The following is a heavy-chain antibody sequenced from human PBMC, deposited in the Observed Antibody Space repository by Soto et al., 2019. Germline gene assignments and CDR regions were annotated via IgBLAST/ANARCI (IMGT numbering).Heavy chain of an antibody. CDR2: IVPIVDTS. V-gene: IGHV1-69*12. CDR3: VRVVAIPGYPDN. J-gene: IGHJ4*02. CDR1: GATFSSYA. D-gene: IGHD5-12*01. Sequence: QVQLVQSGAEVRQPASSVKVSCKTSGATFSSYAITWVRQAPGQGLEWMGGIVPIVDTSTYAQKFQGRVTXXAXXFTNTVDMELSSLRSDDTAVYYCVRVVAIPGYPDNWGQGTLVTVSS.